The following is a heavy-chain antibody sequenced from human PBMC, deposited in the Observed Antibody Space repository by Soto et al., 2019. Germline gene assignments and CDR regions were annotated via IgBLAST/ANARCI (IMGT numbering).Heavy chain of an antibody. CDR1: GYSFTSHF. V-gene: IGHV1-3*01. CDR2: INAGNGDT. D-gene: IGHD2-2*01. Sequence: ASVKVSCKASGYSFTSHFMHWVRQAPGQRLEWLGWINAGNGDTKYSQRFQGRVTITRDTSASTAYMDLSSLGSEDTAVYYCARDPSYCSKISCFYFDSWGQGTLVTVSS. J-gene: IGHJ4*02. CDR3: ARDPSYCSKISCFYFDS.